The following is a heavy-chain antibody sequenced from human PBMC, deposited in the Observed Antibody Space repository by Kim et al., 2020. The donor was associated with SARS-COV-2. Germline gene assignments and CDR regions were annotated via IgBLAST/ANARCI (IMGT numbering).Heavy chain of an antibody. J-gene: IGHJ6*02. D-gene: IGHD3-22*01. CDR1: GFTFSSYG. CDR3: ARDVRAMIVVAMPLGV. CDR2: IWYDGSNK. V-gene: IGHV3-33*01. Sequence: GGSLRLSCAASGFTFSSYGMHWVRQAPGKGLEWVAVIWYDGSNKYYADSVKGRFTISRDNSKNTLYLQMNSLRAEDTAVYYCARDVRAMIVVAMPLGVWGQGTTVTVSS.